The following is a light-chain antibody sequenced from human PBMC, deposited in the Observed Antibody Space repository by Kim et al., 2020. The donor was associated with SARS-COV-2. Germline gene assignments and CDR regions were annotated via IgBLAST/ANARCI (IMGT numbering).Light chain of an antibody. CDR1: QSVSSSY. J-gene: IGKJ1*01. CDR3: QEYGYSPRT. V-gene: IGKV3-20*01. Sequence: SQGERATLSCRTSQSVSSSYLAWYQQKPGQAPRLLIYGASSRATGIPDRFSGSGSGTEFTLTISRLEPEDSAMYYCQEYGYSPRTFGQGTKVDIK. CDR2: GAS.